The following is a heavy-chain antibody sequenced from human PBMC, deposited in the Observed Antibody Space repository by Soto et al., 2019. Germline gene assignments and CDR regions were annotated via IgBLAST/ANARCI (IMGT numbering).Heavy chain of an antibody. CDR3: AGEVRGEFYYYYYMDV. D-gene: IGHD3-10*01. J-gene: IGHJ6*03. CDR1: GVTVRSNH. V-gene: IGHV3-66*01. Sequence: GGALRPLCGGPGVTVRSNHKSRGRQAPGKGLEWGSVIYSGGSTDYADSVKGRFTISRDNSKNTLYLQMNSLRAEDTAVYYCAGEVRGEFYYYYYMDVWGKGTTVTVSS. CDR2: IYSGGST.